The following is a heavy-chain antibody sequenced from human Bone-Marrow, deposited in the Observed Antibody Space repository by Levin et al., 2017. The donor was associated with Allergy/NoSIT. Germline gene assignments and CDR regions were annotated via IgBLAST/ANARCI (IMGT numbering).Heavy chain of an antibody. Sequence: PGESLKISCAASGFTFSSYAMHWVRQAPGKGLEWVAVISYDGSNKYYADSVKGRFTISRDNSKNTLYLQMNSLRAEDTAVYYCARDSLSYGDYVSLGSDYWGQGTLVTVSS. CDR3: ARDSLSYGDYVSLGSDY. J-gene: IGHJ4*02. D-gene: IGHD4-17*01. CDR2: ISYDGSNK. V-gene: IGHV3-30-3*01. CDR1: GFTFSSYA.